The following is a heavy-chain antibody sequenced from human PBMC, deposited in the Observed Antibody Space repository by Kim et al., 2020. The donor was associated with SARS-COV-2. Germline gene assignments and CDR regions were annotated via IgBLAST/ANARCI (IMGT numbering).Heavy chain of an antibody. J-gene: IGHJ4*02. Sequence: GGSLRLSCAASGFTFSSYAMHWVRQAPGKGLEWVAVISYDGSNKYYADSVKGRFTISRDNSKNTLYLQMNSLRAEDTAVYYCARDLKEAAAGTFDYWGQGTLVTVSS. V-gene: IGHV3-30-3*01. CDR3: ARDLKEAAAGTFDY. CDR2: ISYDGSNK. CDR1: GFTFSSYA. D-gene: IGHD6-13*01.